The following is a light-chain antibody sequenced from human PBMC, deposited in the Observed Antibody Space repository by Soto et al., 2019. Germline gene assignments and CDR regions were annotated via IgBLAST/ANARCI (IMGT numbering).Light chain of an antibody. V-gene: IGKV3-11*01. CDR1: QSVSSY. CDR2: DAS. Sequence: IVLTQSPATLSLSPWERATLFCRASQSVSSYLAWYQQKPGQAPRLLIYDASNRATGIPARFSGSGSGTDFSLTISSLEPEDFAVYYCQQRSDWPRTFGQGTRWIS. J-gene: IGKJ1*01. CDR3: QQRSDWPRT.